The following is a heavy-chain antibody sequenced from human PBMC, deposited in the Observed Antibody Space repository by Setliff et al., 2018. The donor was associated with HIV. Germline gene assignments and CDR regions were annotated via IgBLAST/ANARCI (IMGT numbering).Heavy chain of an antibody. D-gene: IGHD1-26*01. Sequence: ETLSLTCTVSGGSISSTYWSWIRQPPGKGLEWIGYIYYTGTTDYSPSFKSRVTISLDTSKTQFSLKLNSVTAADTAVYYCARGQPQGGGTYWSAFDIWGQGTMVTVSS. CDR2: IYYTGTT. CDR3: ARGQPQGGGTYWSAFDI. J-gene: IGHJ3*02. V-gene: IGHV4-59*01. CDR1: GGSISSTY.